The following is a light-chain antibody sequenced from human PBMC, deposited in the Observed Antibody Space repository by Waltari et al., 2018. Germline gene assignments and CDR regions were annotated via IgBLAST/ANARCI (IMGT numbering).Light chain of an antibody. CDR1: QSGSRT. Sequence: EIMLTQSPRTLSWSPGERATLSCRASQSGSRTLAWYQQKPGQAPRLLSYGASNRATGIPERVSGGGSGTDFSLTISRLEPEDFAVYYCQHYVRLPATFGQGTKVEIK. V-gene: IGKV3-20*01. J-gene: IGKJ1*01. CDR2: GAS. CDR3: QHYVRLPAT.